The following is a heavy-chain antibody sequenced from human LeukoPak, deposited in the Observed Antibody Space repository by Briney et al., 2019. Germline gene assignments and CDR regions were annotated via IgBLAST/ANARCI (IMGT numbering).Heavy chain of an antibody. CDR3: TKDLGSGSHPGFYYGMDV. CDR1: GFTFEDFA. V-gene: IGHV3-9*01. Sequence: PGGSLRLSCEASGFTFEDFAMHWVRQVPGKGPEWVSGISWDSRDVEYADSVKGRLTISRDNAKSSLFLQMDSLRPEDTALYFCTKDLGSGSHPGFYYGMDVWGQGTAVTVSS. D-gene: IGHD3-10*01. CDR2: ISWDSRDV. J-gene: IGHJ6*02.